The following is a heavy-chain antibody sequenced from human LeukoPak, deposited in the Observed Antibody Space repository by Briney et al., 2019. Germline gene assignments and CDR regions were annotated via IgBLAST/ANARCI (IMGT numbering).Heavy chain of an antibody. CDR2: LSHSGYNK. CDR3: AKAKSFSGSVTIVDY. Sequence: GGALRLSHVHSLCTLSHYVIHWVGPAPRRGGAGVAVLSHSGYNKHFTDSPQGRFTISRDNSKNTVYLQMNSLRAEDTAVYYCAKAKSFSGSVTIVDYWGQGTLVTVSS. J-gene: IGHJ4*02. D-gene: IGHD1-26*01. V-gene: IGHV3-30*18. CDR1: LCTLSHYV.